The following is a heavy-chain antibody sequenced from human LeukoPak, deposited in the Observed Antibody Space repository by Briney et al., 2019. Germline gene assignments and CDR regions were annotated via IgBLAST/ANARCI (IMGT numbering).Heavy chain of an antibody. CDR1: GGSFSGYF. CDR2: INHSGST. V-gene: IGHV4-34*01. J-gene: IGHJ4*02. Sequence: SETLSLTCAVYGGSFSGYFWSWIRQPPGKGLEWIGEINHSGSTNYNPSLKSRVTISVDTSKNQFSLKVSSVTAADTAVYYCAREPPGYSSSWYGFGFDYWGQGTLVTVSS. D-gene: IGHD6-13*01. CDR3: AREPPGYSSSWYGFGFDY.